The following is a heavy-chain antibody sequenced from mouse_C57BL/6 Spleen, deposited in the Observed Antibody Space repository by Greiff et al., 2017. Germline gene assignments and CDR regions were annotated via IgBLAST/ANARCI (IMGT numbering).Heavy chain of an antibody. J-gene: IGHJ3*01. CDR3: ARSGDYDIVWFAY. D-gene: IGHD2-4*01. V-gene: IGHV1-26*01. CDR1: GYTFTDYY. CDR2: INPNNGGT. Sequence: VQLQQSGPELVKPGASVKISCKASGYTFTDYYMNWVKQSHGKSLEWIGDINPNNGGTSYNQKFKGKATLTVDKSSSTAYMELRSLTSEDSAVYYCARSGDYDIVWFAYWGQGTLVTVSA.